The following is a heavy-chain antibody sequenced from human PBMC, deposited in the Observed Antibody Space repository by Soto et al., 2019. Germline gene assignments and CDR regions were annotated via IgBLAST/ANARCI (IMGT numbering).Heavy chain of an antibody. D-gene: IGHD3-10*01. CDR3: ASSMVRGVLFYYYYGMDV. Sequence: LSLTCTVSGGSISSGDYYWSWIRQPPGKGLEWIGYIYYSGSTYYNPSLKSRVTISVDTSKNQFSLKLSSVTAADTAVYYCASSMVRGVLFYYYYGMDVWGQGTTVTVSS. CDR1: GGSISSGDYY. J-gene: IGHJ6*02. CDR2: IYYSGST. V-gene: IGHV4-30-4*01.